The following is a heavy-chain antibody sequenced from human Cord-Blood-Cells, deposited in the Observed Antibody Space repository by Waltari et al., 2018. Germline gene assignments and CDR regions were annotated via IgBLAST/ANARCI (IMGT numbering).Heavy chain of an antibody. CDR3: TTDCSGSYYFDY. CDR2: IKSKTDGGTT. CDR1: GFTFSNAW. Sequence: EVQLVESGGGLVKPGGSLRLSCAASGFTFSNAWMSWVRQAPGKGLGWVGRIKSKTDGGTTDYAVPVKGRFTISRDDSKNTLYLQMNSLKTEDTAVYYCTTDCSGSYYFDYWGQGTLVTV. V-gene: IGHV3-15*01. D-gene: IGHD1-26*01. J-gene: IGHJ4*02.